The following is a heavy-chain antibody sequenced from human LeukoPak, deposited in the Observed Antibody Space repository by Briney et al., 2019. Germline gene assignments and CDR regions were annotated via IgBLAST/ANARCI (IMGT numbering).Heavy chain of an antibody. Sequence: ETLSLTCAVYGGSFSGYYWSWIRQPPGKGLEWVSAISGSGGSTYYADSVKGRFTISRDNSKNTLYLQMNSLRAEDTAVYYCAKDAYDFWSGYHEEYGMDVWGQGTTVTVSS. CDR2: ISGSGGST. J-gene: IGHJ6*02. V-gene: IGHV3-23*01. CDR1: GGSFSGYY. D-gene: IGHD3-3*01. CDR3: AKDAYDFWSGYHEEYGMDV.